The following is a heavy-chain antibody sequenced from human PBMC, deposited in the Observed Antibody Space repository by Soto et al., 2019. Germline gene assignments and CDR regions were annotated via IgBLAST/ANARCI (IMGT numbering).Heavy chain of an antibody. CDR1: GYGFSNYW. V-gene: IGHV5-51*01. J-gene: IGHJ6*02. Sequence: GESLKISCEGSGYGFSNYWIAWVRQMPGKGLEWLGTIFPEDSDTRYTPSLQGQVTISADKSINTAYLQWSSLKASDTATYYCARLFRNYYSGIDVWGQGTTVTVSS. CDR3: ARLFRNYYSGIDV. CDR2: IFPEDSDT. D-gene: IGHD3-10*01.